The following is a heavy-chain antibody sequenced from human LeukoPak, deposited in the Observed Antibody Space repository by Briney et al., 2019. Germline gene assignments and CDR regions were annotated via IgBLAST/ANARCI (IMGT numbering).Heavy chain of an antibody. CDR1: GDSISSYF. V-gene: IGHV4-59*01. Sequence: PSKTLSLTCTVPGDSISSYFWSWIRQPPGKGLEWIGYFHDSGSANYNPSLKSRITMSVDTSKNQFSLKLRSVTAADTAVYYCARDSHSVDTATPRGFDPWGQGTLVTVSS. CDR2: FHDSGSA. CDR3: ARDSHSVDTATPRGFDP. D-gene: IGHD2-15*01. J-gene: IGHJ5*02.